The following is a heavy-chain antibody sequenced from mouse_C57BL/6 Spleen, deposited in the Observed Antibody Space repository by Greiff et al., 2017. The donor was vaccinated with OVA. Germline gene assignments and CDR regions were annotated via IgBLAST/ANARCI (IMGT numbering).Heavy chain of an antibody. CDR2: IRNKANNHAT. D-gene: IGHD1-1*01. V-gene: IGHV6-6*01. J-gene: IGHJ1*03. CDR3: TGTVVATDWYFDV. Sequence: EVKVEESGGGLVQPGGSMKLSCAASGFTFSDAWMDWVRQSPEKGLEWVAEIRNKANNHATYYAESVKGRFTISRDDSKSSVYLQMNSLRAEDTGIYYCTGTVVATDWYFDVWGTGTTVTVSS. CDR1: GFTFSDAW.